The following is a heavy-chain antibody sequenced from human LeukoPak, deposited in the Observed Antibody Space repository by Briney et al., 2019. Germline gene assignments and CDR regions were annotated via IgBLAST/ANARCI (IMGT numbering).Heavy chain of an antibody. CDR2: VYYIGTT. CDR1: GGSVSSPNSY. V-gene: IGHV4-61*01. Sequence: SETLSLTCIVSGGSVSSPNSYWSWIRQPPGKGLEWIGNVYYIGTTSYNSSLQSRVTISIDTSKNQFSLEVTSVTAADTAVYYCARNTSSSPWFDPWGQGTLVTVSS. CDR3: ARNTSSSPWFDP. J-gene: IGHJ5*02. D-gene: IGHD6-6*01.